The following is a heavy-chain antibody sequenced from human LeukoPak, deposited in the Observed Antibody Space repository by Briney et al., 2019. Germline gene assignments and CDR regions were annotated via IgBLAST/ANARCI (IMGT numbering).Heavy chain of an antibody. CDR1: GGSLSGYY. J-gene: IGHJ4*02. CDR3: ARVGRIAGPDRYFDY. D-gene: IGHD2/OR15-2a*01. Sequence: PSETLSLTCAVYGGSLSGYYWSWIRQPPGKGLEWIGEINHSGSTNYNPSLKSRVTISVDTSKNQFSLKLSSVTAADTAVYYCARVGRIAGPDRYFDYWGQGTLVTVSS. CDR2: INHSGST. V-gene: IGHV4-34*01.